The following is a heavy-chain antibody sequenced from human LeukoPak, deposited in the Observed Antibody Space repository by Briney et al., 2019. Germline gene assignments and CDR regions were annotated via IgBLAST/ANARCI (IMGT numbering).Heavy chain of an antibody. Sequence: GGSLRLSCAASGFMFGNYWMSWVRQAPGKGLEWVADIKQDGSEKYYVDSVKGRFTISRDNAKNSLSLQMNSLRAEDTAVYYCARMDIGLVRDWGQGTLVTVSS. CDR2: IKQDGSEK. D-gene: IGHD3-10*01. V-gene: IGHV3-7*01. J-gene: IGHJ4*02. CDR1: GFMFGNYW. CDR3: ARMDIGLVRD.